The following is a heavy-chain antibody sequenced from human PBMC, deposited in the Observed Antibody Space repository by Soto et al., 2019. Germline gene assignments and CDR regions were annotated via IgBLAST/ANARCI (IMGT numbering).Heavy chain of an antibody. V-gene: IGHV3-66*01. D-gene: IGHD2-15*01. J-gene: IGHJ5*02. CDR2: IYSGGST. CDR3: ARASPYGGLRLNWFDP. Sequence: GGSLRLSCAASGFTVSSNYMSWVRQAPGKGLEWVSVIYSGGSTYYADSVKGRFTISRDNSKNTLYLQMNSLRAEDTAVYYCARASPYGGLRLNWFDPWGQGTLVTVSS. CDR1: GFTVSSNY.